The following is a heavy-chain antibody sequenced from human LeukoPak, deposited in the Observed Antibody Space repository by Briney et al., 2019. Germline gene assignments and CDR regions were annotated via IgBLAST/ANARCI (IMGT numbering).Heavy chain of an antibody. D-gene: IGHD2-2*01. CDR3: AKGGVVPAAKHSVDY. CDR1: GFTFSSYW. J-gene: IGHJ4*02. CDR2: IKQDGSEK. V-gene: IGHV3-7*01. Sequence: PGGSLRLSCAASGFTFSSYWMSWVRQAPGKGLEWVANIKQDGSEKYYVDSVKGRFTISRDNAKNSLYLQMNSLRAEDTAVYYCAKGGVVPAAKHSVDYWGQGTLVTVSS.